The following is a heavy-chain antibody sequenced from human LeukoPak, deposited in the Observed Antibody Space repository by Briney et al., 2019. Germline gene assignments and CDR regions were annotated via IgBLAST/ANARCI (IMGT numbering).Heavy chain of an antibody. CDR1: GFTFSDYY. CDR2: IYSGGST. J-gene: IGHJ4*02. D-gene: IGHD3-10*01. V-gene: IGHV3-53*01. CDR3: ARGPYGSGKFDY. Sequence: GGSLRLSCAASGFTFSDYYMSWVRQAPGKGLEWVSVIYSGGSTYYADSVKGRFTISRDNSKNTLYLQMNSLRAEDTAVYYCARGPYGSGKFDYWGQGTLVTVSS.